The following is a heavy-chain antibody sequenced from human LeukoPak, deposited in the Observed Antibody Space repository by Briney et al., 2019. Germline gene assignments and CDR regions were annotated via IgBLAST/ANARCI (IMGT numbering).Heavy chain of an antibody. CDR3: TTAASYYDILTGYYSDY. J-gene: IGHJ4*02. CDR1: GFTFSNAW. CDR2: IKSKTDGGTT. Sequence: GGSLRLSCAASGFTFSNAWMSWVRQPPGKGLEWVGRIKSKTDGGTTDYAAPVKGRFTISRDDSKNTLYLQMNSLKTEDTAVYYCTTAASYYDILTGYYSDYWGQGTLVTVSS. V-gene: IGHV3-15*01. D-gene: IGHD3-9*01.